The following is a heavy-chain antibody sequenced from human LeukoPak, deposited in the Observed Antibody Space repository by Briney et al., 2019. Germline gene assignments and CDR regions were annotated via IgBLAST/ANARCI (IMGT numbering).Heavy chain of an antibody. V-gene: IGHV4-4*02. Sequence: SETLSLTCAVSGGSISSSNWWSWVRQPPGKGLEWIGEIYHSGSTNYNPSLKSRVTISVDTSKNQFSLKLSSVTAADTAVYYCARGRNDDFWSGYYSYYYYYYMDVWGKGTTVTVSS. CDR1: GGSISSSNW. D-gene: IGHD3-3*01. J-gene: IGHJ6*03. CDR3: ARGRNDDFWSGYYSYYYYYYMDV. CDR2: IYHSGST.